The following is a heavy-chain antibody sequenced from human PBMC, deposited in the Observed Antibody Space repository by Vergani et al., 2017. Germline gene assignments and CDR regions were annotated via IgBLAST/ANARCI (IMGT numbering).Heavy chain of an antibody. CDR2: IYYSGST. V-gene: IGHV4-59*01. CDR3: ARDLNWNYFDY. D-gene: IGHD1-20*01. CDR1: GGSISSYY. J-gene: IGHJ4*02. Sequence: VQLLESGPGLVKPSETLSLTCTVSGGSISSYYWSWIRQPPGKGLEWIGYIYYSGSTNYNPSLKSRVTISVDTSKNQFSLKLSSVTAADTAVYYCARDLNWNYFDYWGQGTLVTVSS.